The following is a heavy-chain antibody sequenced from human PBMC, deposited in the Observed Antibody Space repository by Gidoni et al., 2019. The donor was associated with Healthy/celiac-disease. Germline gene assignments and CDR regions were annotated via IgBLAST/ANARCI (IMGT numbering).Heavy chain of an antibody. CDR2: ISYDGSNK. J-gene: IGHJ4*02. CDR3: ARAGSRQWLGQFDY. Sequence: QVQLVESGGGVVQPGRSLRLSCAASGFPFSSYAMHWVRQAPGKGLELVAVISYDGSNKYYADSVKGRFTISRDNSKNTLYLQMNSLRAEDTAVYYCARAGSRQWLGQFDYWGQGTLVTVSS. CDR1: GFPFSSYA. D-gene: IGHD6-19*01. V-gene: IGHV3-30-3*01.